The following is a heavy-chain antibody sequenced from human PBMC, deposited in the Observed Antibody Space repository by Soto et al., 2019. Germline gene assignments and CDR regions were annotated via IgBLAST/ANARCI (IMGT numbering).Heavy chain of an antibody. J-gene: IGHJ5*02. CDR3: ATELKDIVVVPAAMPGSFDP. V-gene: IGHV1-46*01. D-gene: IGHD2-2*01. CDR2: INPSGGST. CDR1: GYTFTSYY. Sequence: VKVSCKASGYTFTSYYMHWVRQAPGQGLEWMGIINPSGGSTSYAQKFQGRVTMTRDTSTSTVYMELSSLRSEDTAVYYCATELKDIVVVPAAMPGSFDPWGQGTLVTVSS.